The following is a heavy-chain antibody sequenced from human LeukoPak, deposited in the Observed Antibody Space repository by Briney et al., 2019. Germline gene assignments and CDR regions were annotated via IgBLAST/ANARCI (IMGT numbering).Heavy chain of an antibody. Sequence: SETLSLTCTVSGGSSSSYYWSWIRQPAGKGLEWIGRLYSSGSTNYNPSLKSRVTISVDTSKNQFSLKLSSVTAADTAVYYCASPGIVVVPAALSPGRTFDYWGQGTLVTVSS. CDR3: ASPGIVVVPAALSPGRTFDY. V-gene: IGHV4-4*07. D-gene: IGHD2-2*01. CDR1: GGSSSSYY. CDR2: LYSSGST. J-gene: IGHJ4*02.